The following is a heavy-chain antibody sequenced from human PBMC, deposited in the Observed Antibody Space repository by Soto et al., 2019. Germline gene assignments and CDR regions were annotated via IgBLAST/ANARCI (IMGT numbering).Heavy chain of an antibody. CDR3: VRRHVSATGIDWFDP. CDR1: GYTFTMYG. Sequence: GASVKVSCKASGYTFTMYGIHGVVQSPLQRLEWMGWINAANGDTKYSPKFQGRVAITRDTSASTAYMELSSLRSEDTAVYYCVRRHVSATGIDWFDPWGQGTLVTVSS. J-gene: IGHJ5*02. V-gene: IGHV1-3*01. CDR2: INAANGDT. D-gene: IGHD6-13*01.